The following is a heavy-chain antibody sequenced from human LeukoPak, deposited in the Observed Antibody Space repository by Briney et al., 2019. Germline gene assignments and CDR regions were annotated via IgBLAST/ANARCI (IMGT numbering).Heavy chain of an antibody. J-gene: IGHJ4*02. D-gene: IGHD2-2*01. CDR3: AREPRRAAMYVPFDY. V-gene: IGHV1-2*06. Sequence: ASVKVFCKASGYTFTGYYMHWVRQAPGQGLEWMGRINPNSGGTNYAQKFQGRVTMTRDTSISTAYMELSRLRSDDTAVYYCAREPRRAAMYVPFDYWGQGTLVTVSS. CDR2: INPNSGGT. CDR1: GYTFTGYY.